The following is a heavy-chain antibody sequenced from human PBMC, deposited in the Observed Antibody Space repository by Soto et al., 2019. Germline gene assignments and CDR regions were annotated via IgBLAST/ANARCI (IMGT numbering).Heavy chain of an antibody. CDR3: AKSQEYPKSLEVWFGESYYFDY. CDR1: GFTFSSYG. CDR2: ISYDGSNK. D-gene: IGHD3-10*01. V-gene: IGHV3-30*18. Sequence: GGSLRLSCAASGFTFSSYGMHWVRQAPGKGLEWVAVISYDGSNKYYADSVKGRFTISRDNSKNTLYLQMNSLRAEDTAVYYCAKSQEYPKSLEVWFGESYYFDYWGQGTLVTVSS. J-gene: IGHJ4*02.